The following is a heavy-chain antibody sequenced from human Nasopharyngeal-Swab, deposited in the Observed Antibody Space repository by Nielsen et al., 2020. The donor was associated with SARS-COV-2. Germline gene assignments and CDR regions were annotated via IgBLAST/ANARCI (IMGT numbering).Heavy chain of an antibody. CDR1: GFTFTSSA. V-gene: IGHV1-58*01. CDR2: IVVGSGNT. Sequence: SVKVSCKASGFTFTSSAVQWVRQARGQRLEWIGWIVVGSGNTNYAQKFQERVTITRDMSTSTAYMELSSPRSEDTAVYYCAAGVYHDFWSGYPPLDYWGQGTLVTVSS. J-gene: IGHJ4*02. CDR3: AAGVYHDFWSGYPPLDY. D-gene: IGHD3-3*01.